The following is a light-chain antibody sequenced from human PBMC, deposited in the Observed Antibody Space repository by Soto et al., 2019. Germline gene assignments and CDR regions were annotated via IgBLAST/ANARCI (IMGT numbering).Light chain of an antibody. CDR1: QSVSNN. Sequence: TQSPSSLSASVGDRVTVTCRAGQSVSNNLAWYQQKPGQAPRLLIYDASTRATGIPARFSGSGSGTDFTLTITSLEPEDFAVYYCQQRSNWPPTFGQGTKVDIK. J-gene: IGKJ1*01. V-gene: IGKV3-11*01. CDR3: QQRSNWPPT. CDR2: DAS.